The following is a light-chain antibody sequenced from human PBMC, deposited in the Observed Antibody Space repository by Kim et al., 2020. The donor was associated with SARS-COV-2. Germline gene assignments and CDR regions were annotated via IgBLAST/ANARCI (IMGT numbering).Light chain of an antibody. Sequence: RRRVNMSCTGSGSNIGNDAVTCYQQPPGKAPKLLIYYDDLLPSGVSDRFSGSKSGTSASLAISGLQSEDEADYYCAAWDDSLNGYVFGTGTKVTVL. CDR2: YDD. J-gene: IGLJ1*01. V-gene: IGLV1-36*01. CDR3: AAWDDSLNGYV. CDR1: GSNIGNDA.